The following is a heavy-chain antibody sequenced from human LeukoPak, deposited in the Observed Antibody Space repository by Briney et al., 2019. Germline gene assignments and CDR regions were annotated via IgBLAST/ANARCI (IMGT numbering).Heavy chain of an antibody. Sequence: SETLSLTCTVSGGSVSATNFYWSWIRQPPGKGLEWIGYIYYSGSTKYNPSLKSRVTISVDKSKNQFSLKLTSLTAADTAVYYCARPAGSGYWYYFDLGGREPWSPSPQ. D-gene: IGHD5-18*01. J-gene: IGHJ4*02. V-gene: IGHV4-61*05. CDR1: GGSVSATNFY. CDR3: ARPAGSGYWYYFDL. CDR2: IYYSGST.